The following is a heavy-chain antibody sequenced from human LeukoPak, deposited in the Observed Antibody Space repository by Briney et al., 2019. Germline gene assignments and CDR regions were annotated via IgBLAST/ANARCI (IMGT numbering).Heavy chain of an antibody. CDR1: GFTFDDYA. CDR2: ISWNSGSI. CDR3: AKGLSLDLSWYAFDI. Sequence: GGSLRLSCAASGFTFDDYAMHWVRQAPGKGLEWVSGISWNSGSIGYADSVKGRFTISRDNAKNSLYLQMNSLRAEDTALYYCAKGLSLDLSWYAFDIWGQGTMVTVSS. V-gene: IGHV3-9*01. J-gene: IGHJ3*02. D-gene: IGHD3-10*01.